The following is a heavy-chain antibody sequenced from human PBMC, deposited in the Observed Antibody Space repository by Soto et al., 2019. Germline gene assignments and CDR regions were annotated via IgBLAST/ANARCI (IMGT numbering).Heavy chain of an antibody. CDR2: ISYDGSNK. D-gene: IGHD1-26*01. CDR1: GFTFSSYA. J-gene: IGHJ6*02. Sequence: ESGGGVVQPGRSLRLSCAASGFTFSSYAMHWVRQAPGKGLEWVAVISYDGSNKYYADSVKGRFTISRDNSKNTLYLQMNSLRAEDTAVYYCARGSSPFSGSYLGYYYGMDVWGQGTTVTVSS. CDR3: ARGSSPFSGSYLGYYYGMDV. V-gene: IGHV3-30-3*01.